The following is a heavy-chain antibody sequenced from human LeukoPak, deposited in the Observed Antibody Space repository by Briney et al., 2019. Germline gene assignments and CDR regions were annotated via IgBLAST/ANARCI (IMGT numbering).Heavy chain of an antibody. CDR3: ARAVAGIYFDY. J-gene: IGHJ4*02. CDR2: IKQDGSER. Sequence: GGSLRLSCAASGFRFSSYRMSWVRQAPGKGLEWVANIKQDGSERSYVDSVKGRFTISRDNAKNSLYLQMNSLRAEDTAVYYCARAVAGIYFDYWGQGTLVTVSS. CDR1: GFRFSSYR. D-gene: IGHD6-19*01. V-gene: IGHV3-7*01.